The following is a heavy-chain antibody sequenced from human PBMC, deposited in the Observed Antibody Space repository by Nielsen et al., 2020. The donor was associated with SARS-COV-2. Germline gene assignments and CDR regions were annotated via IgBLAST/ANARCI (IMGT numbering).Heavy chain of an antibody. CDR2: IHRDGSVT. Sequence: GKSLKISCAASGFTLSNYNMHWVRQGPGKGLVWVSRIHRDGSVTNYADSVKGRFTISRDNGGNTLYLQVNSLRAEDTAVYYCAKPRAAAAGNNYFDYWGQGTLVTVSS. J-gene: IGHJ4*02. D-gene: IGHD6-13*01. CDR3: AKPRAAAAGNNYFDY. V-gene: IGHV3-74*01. CDR1: GFTLSNYN.